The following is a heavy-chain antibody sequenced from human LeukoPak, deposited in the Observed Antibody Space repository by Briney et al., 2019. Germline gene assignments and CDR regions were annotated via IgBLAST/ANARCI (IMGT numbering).Heavy chain of an antibody. CDR1: GFTFTNYY. V-gene: IGHV1-2*02. CDR3: ARDWYFDY. Sequence: GASVKVSCKASGFTFTNYYIHWVRQAPGQGLEWMAWINPNSGDTDYARKFQGRVTTTRDTSTSTAYMELSSLRSDDTAFYYCARDWYFDYWGQGTLVTVSS. D-gene: IGHD1-14*01. CDR2: INPNSGDT. J-gene: IGHJ4*02.